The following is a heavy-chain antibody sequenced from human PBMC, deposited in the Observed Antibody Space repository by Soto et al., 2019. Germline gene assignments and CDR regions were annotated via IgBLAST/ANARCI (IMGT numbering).Heavy chain of an antibody. CDR3: ARGREYYYGSGSYYTL. Sequence: GGSLRLSCAASGFTFSSFWMSWVRQAPGKGLEWVAHISSDGNNKYYADSVKGRFTISRDNFKNSLYLQMSSLRADDTAVYYCARGREYYYGSGSYYTLWGQGTLVTVSS. V-gene: IGHV3-30*03. D-gene: IGHD3-10*01. CDR2: ISSDGNNK. J-gene: IGHJ4*02. CDR1: GFTFSSFW.